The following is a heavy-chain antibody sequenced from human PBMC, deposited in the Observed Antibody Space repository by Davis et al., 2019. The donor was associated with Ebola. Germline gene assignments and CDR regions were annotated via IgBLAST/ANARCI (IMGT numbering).Heavy chain of an antibody. V-gene: IGHV4-4*07. CDR3: ARGRAFDI. CDR2: ISTSGST. CDR1: GGPISSHY. J-gene: IGHJ3*02. Sequence: PSETLSLPCTVPGGPISSHYWSWIRQPAGKGLEWIGRISTSGSTNHNPSLKRRDTMSLDTSKNQYSLKLSSVTAADTAVYYCARGRAFDIRGQGTMVTVSS.